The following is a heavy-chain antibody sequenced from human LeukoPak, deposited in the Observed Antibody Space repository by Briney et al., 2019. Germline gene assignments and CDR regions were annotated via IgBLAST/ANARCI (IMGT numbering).Heavy chain of an antibody. D-gene: IGHD3-22*01. CDR2: ISSSSSYV. CDR1: GFTFSSYS. Sequence: GGSLRLSCAASGFTFSSYSMNWVRQAPGKGLEWVSSISSSSSYVYYADSVKGRFTISRDNAKNSLYLQMNSLRAEDTAVYYCARDPDYYDSSGYFDYWGQGTLVTVSS. J-gene: IGHJ4*02. V-gene: IGHV3-21*01. CDR3: ARDPDYYDSSGYFDY.